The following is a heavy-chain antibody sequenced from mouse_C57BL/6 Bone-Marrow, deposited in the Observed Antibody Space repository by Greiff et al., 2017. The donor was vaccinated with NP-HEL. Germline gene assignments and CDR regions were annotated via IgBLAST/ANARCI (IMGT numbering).Heavy chain of an antibody. CDR3: ARYGGYYDYAWFAY. D-gene: IGHD2-4*01. CDR2: INPSSGYT. J-gene: IGHJ3*01. V-gene: IGHV1-4*01. Sequence: QVQLQQSGAELARPGASVKMSCKASGYTFTSYTMHWVKQRPGQGLEWIGYINPSSGYTKYNQKFKDKATLTADKSSSTAYMQRSSLTSEDSAVYYCARYGGYYDYAWFAYWGQGTLVTVSA. CDR1: GYTFTSYT.